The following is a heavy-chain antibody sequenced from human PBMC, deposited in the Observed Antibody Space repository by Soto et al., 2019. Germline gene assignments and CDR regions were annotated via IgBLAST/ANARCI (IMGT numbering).Heavy chain of an antibody. D-gene: IGHD1-20*01. Sequence: SGPTLVNPTQPLTLTCTFSGFSLSTSGVGVGWIRQPPAKALEWLALIYWDDDKRYSPSLKSRLTITKDTSKNQVVLTMTNMDPVDTATYYCAHRHNWNDLHPFDYWGQGTLVTVSS. CDR1: GFSLSTSGVG. CDR2: IYWDDDK. V-gene: IGHV2-5*02. J-gene: IGHJ4*02. CDR3: AHRHNWNDLHPFDY.